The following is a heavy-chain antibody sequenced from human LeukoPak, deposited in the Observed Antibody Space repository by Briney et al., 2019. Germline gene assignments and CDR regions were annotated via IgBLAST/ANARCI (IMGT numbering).Heavy chain of an antibody. CDR3: ERAGRYSGGCPFDY. J-gene: IGHJ4*02. CDR1: GVSFSGYY. D-gene: IGHD6-19*01. V-gene: IGHV4-34*01. Sequence: SETLSLTCAVYGVSFSGYYWSWIRQPPGKGLEWIGEINHSGSTKYHAPLERRLTISVDTSKNQSSLKPSSVTAAAAAVYYCERAGRYSGGCPFDYWGQGTLVTVSS. CDR2: INHSGST.